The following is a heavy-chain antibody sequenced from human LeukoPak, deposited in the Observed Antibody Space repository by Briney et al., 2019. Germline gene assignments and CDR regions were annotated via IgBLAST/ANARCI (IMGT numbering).Heavy chain of an antibody. J-gene: IGHJ4*02. CDR3: ARSPLTIVGPRTGGDYFDY. CDR2: INHSGST. D-gene: IGHD1-26*01. Sequence: SETLSLTCAVYGGSFSGYYWSWIRQPPGKGLEWIGEINHSGSTNYNPSLKSRVTISVDTSKNQFSLKLSSVAAADTAVYYCARSPLTIVGPRTGGDYFDYWGQGTLVTVSS. V-gene: IGHV4-34*01. CDR1: GGSFSGYY.